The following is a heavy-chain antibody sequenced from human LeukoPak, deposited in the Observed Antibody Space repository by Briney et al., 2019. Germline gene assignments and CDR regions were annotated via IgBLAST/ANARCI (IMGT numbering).Heavy chain of an antibody. CDR2: ISTSSTTI. CDR3: ARDRYYDILTGYWGIVRGY. Sequence: GGSLRLSCAASGFTFSDYAMNWVRQAPGKGLEWLSYISTSSTTIYYADSVKGRFTISRDNAKNSLYLQMNSLRDEDTAVYYCARDRYYDILTGYWGIVRGYWGQGTLVTVSS. D-gene: IGHD3-9*01. J-gene: IGHJ4*02. V-gene: IGHV3-48*02. CDR1: GFTFSDYA.